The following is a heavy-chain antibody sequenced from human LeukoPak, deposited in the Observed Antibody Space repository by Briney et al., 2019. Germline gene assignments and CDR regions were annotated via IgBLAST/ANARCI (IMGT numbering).Heavy chain of an antibody. V-gene: IGHV1-69*01. D-gene: IGHD3-10*01. CDR2: IIPIFGTA. Sequence: SVKVSCKASGGTFSSYAISWVRQAPGHGLEWMGGIIPIFGTANYAQKFQGRVTITADESTSTAYMELSSLRSEDTAVYYCARDSRDYGSGSSQYYFDYWGQGTLVTVSS. J-gene: IGHJ4*02. CDR1: GGTFSSYA. CDR3: ARDSRDYGSGSSQYYFDY.